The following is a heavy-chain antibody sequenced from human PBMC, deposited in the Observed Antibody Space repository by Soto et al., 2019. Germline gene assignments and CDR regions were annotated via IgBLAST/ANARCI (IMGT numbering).Heavy chain of an antibody. CDR1: GGTFSSYA. CDR3: AREKIIDSIAARPRGWTDYYYYGMDV. J-gene: IGHJ6*02. CDR2: IIPIFGTA. D-gene: IGHD6-6*01. Sequence: SVKVSFKASGGTFSSYAISWVRQAPGQGLEWMGGIIPIFGTANYAQKFQGRVTITADESTSTAYMELSSLRAEDTAVYYCAREKIIDSIAARPRGWTDYYYYGMDVWGQGTTVTVSS. V-gene: IGHV1-69*13.